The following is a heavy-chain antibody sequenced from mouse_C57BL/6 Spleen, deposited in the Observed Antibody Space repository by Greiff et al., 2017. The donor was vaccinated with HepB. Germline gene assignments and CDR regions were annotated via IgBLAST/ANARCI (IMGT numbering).Heavy chain of an antibody. D-gene: IGHD2-4*01. CDR3: ARSGGYDYDDYAMDY. J-gene: IGHJ4*01. Sequence: VQLQQSGAELVRPGTSVKMSCKASGYTFTNYWIGWAKQRPGHGLEWIGDIYPGGGYTNYNEKFKGKATLTADKSSSTAYMQFSSLTSEDSAIYYCARSGGYDYDDYAMDYWGQGTSVTVSS. CDR1: GYTFTNYW. CDR2: IYPGGGYT. V-gene: IGHV1-63*01.